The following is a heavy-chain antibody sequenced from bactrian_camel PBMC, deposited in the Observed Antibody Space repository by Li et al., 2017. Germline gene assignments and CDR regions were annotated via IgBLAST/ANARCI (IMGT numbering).Heavy chain of an antibody. CDR1: GYTRTTDC. CDR3: AIGVIAAFPQLVT. Sequence: VQLVESGGGSVQPGGSLRLSCVASGYTRTTDCMGWFRQAPGKEREGVASMYTERGNTFYADSVKGRFTISLDTAKGMAYLQMTSLRILACTTARRAIGVIAAFPQLVTGARGPRSPSP. D-gene: IGHD3*01. CDR2: MYTERGNT. J-gene: IGHJ6*01. V-gene: IGHV3S6*01.